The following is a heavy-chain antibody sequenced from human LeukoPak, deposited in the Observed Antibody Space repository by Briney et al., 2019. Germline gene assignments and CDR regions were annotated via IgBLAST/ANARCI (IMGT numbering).Heavy chain of an antibody. V-gene: IGHV3-23*01. J-gene: IGHJ4*02. CDR3: ANVAAVGRIDY. D-gene: IGHD6-19*01. CDR1: GFTVSAYA. CDR2: IYDDNT. Sequence: GGSLRLSCAASGFTVSAYAMAWVRQAPGKGLEWVSTIYDDNTYYADSVEGRFAISTDNSKNTLYLQMNSLRVEDTAVYYCANVAAVGRIDYWGQGTLVTVSS.